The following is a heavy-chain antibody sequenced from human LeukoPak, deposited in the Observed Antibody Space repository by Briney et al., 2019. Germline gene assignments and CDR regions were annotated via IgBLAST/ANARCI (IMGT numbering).Heavy chain of an antibody. Sequence: PSETLSLTCTVSGGSISSYYWSWIRQPPGKGLEWIGEINHSGSTNYNPSLKSRVTISVDTSKNQFSLKLSSVTAADTAVYYCARGGSSSWYYYYGMDVWGQGTTVTVSS. D-gene: IGHD6-13*01. J-gene: IGHJ6*02. CDR2: INHSGST. CDR3: ARGGSSSWYYYYGMDV. V-gene: IGHV4-34*01. CDR1: GGSISSYY.